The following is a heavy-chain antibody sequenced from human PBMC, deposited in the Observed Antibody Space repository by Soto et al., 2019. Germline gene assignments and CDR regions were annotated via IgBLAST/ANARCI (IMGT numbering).Heavy chain of an antibody. CDR1: GFSLSTSGVG. V-gene: IGHV2-5*02. CDR2: IYWDDDK. Sequence: QITLKESGPTLVKPTQTLTLTCTFSGFSLSTSGVGVGWIRQPPGKALEWLALIYWDDDKRYSPSLKRRLTITKDPFKNQAVITMNNMDPVDTATYLYAHSLYDYVWGTNWFDPWGQGTLVTVSS. CDR3: AHSLYDYVWGTNWFDP. J-gene: IGHJ5*02. D-gene: IGHD3-16*01.